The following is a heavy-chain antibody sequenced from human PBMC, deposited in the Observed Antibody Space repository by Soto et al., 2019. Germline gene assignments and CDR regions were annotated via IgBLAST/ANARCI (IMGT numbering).Heavy chain of an antibody. CDR1: GVDFRGSY. CDR2: ISDTGRTI. Sequence: SGGSLRLSCVGSGVDFRGSYMNWIRQAPGKGLERISYISDTGRTIHYADSVKGRFVISRDNSRDSLYLQMNDLRADDTAIYYCAGFKEGKIVGLRWLDPWGQGTRVTVSS. D-gene: IGHD3-16*02. V-gene: IGHV3-11*01. CDR3: AGFKEGKIVGLRWLDP. J-gene: IGHJ5*02.